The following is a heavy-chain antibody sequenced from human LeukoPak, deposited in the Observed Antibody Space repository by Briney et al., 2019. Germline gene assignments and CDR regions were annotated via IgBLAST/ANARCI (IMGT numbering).Heavy chain of an antibody. V-gene: IGHV1-69*13. J-gene: IGHJ6*03. Sequence: SVKVSCKASGGTSSSYANSWVRQAPGQGLEWMGGIIPIFGTANYAQKFQGRVTITADESTSTAYMELSSLRSEDTAVYYCARVSSNYYYYYMDVWGKGTTVTVSS. D-gene: IGHD4-11*01. CDR2: IIPIFGTA. CDR3: ARVSSNYYYYYMDV. CDR1: GGTSSSYA.